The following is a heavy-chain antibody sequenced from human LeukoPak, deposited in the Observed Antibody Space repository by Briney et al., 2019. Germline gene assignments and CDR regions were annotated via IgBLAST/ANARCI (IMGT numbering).Heavy chain of an antibody. CDR1: GGSFSGYY. CDR2: INHSGST. D-gene: IGHD2-2*01. CDR3: TSLRSSRYYYYMDV. V-gene: IGHV4-34*01. Sequence: KPSETLSLTCAVYGGSFSGYYWSWIRQPPGKGLEWIGEINHSGSTNYNPSLKSRVTISVDTSKNQFSLKLSSVTAADTAVCYCTSLRSSRYYYYMDVWGKGTTVTVS. J-gene: IGHJ6*03.